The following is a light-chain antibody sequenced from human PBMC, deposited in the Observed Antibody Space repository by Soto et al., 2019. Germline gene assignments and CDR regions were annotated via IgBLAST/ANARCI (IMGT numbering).Light chain of an antibody. J-gene: IGLJ1*01. Sequence: QSVLKQSPSGFWGPGARVTISRPRGNSNLGTGSDVRWYQHLPGAAPSLLLYGNNNRPSGVPDRFSGSKSGTSASLAIIGLQAEDEADYYCQSFDSSLSAYVFGPGTKVTV. CDR3: QSFDSSLSAYV. CDR2: GNN. CDR1: NSNLGTGSD. V-gene: IGLV1-40*01.